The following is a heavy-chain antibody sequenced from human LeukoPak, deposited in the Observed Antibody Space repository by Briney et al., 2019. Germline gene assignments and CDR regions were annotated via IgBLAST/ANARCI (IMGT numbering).Heavy chain of an antibody. J-gene: IGHJ6*03. CDR1: GFTFDDYA. CDR2: ISWNSGSI. Sequence: PGRSLRLSCAASGFTFDDYAMHWVRQAPGKGLEWVSGISWNSGSIGYADSVKGRFTISRDNAKNSLYLQMNSLRAEDMALYYCAKGPYSSSSGGYYYYYMDVWGKGTTVTVSS. D-gene: IGHD6-6*01. V-gene: IGHV3-9*03. CDR3: AKGPYSSSSGGYYYYYMDV.